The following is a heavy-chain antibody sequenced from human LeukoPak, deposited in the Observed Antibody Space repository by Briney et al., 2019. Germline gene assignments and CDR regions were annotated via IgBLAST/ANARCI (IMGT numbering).Heavy chain of an antibody. CDR3: ASKDYYDSSGYYRAYYYYYYMDV. V-gene: IGHV4-39*01. Sequence: NPSETLSLTCTVSGGSISSYYWGWIRQPPGKGLEWIGSIYYSGSTYYNPSLKSRVTISVDTSKNQFSLKLNSVTAADTAVYYCASKDYYDSSGYYRAYYYYYYMDVWGKGTTVTISS. J-gene: IGHJ6*03. CDR2: IYYSGST. CDR1: GGSISSYY. D-gene: IGHD3-22*01.